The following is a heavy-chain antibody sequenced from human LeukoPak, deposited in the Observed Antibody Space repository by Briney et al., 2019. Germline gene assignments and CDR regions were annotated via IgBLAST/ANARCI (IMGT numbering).Heavy chain of an antibody. CDR3: AKSNPAVLAGAFDI. Sequence: GRSLRLSYAASGFTFDDYAMHWVRQAPGKGLEWVSGISWDSGSIGYADSVKGRFTISRDNAKNSLYLQMNSLRAEDTALYYCAKSNPAVLAGAFDIWGQGTMVTVSS. CDR2: ISWDSGSI. CDR1: GFTFDDYA. D-gene: IGHD4-11*01. J-gene: IGHJ3*02. V-gene: IGHV3-9*01.